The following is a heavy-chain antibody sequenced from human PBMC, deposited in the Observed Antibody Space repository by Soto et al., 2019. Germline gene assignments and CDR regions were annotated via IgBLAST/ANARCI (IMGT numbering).Heavy chain of an antibody. CDR1: GGSISSYY. CDR2: IYYSGST. J-gene: IGHJ4*02. D-gene: IGHD3-10*01. V-gene: IGHV4-59*01. Sequence: SETLSLTCTVSGGSISSYYWSWIRQPPGKGLEWIGYIYYSGSTNYNPSLKSRVTISVDTSKNQFSLKLSSVTAADTAVYYCARVWFGKFDYWGQGTLVTVSS. CDR3: ARVWFGKFDY.